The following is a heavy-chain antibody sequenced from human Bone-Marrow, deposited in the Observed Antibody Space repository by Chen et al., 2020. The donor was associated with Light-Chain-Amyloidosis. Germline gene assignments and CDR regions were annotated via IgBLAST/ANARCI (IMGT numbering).Heavy chain of an antibody. Sequence: EVQLVESGGGLVQPGGSLRLSCVASGFTFSSYWMHWVRQAPGKGLVWVSRINTDGSSTSYADSVQGRFTISRDNAKNTLFLQMSSLRADDTAVYYCARDSDCRSTSCYPLGTFDIWGQGTMVTVSS. V-gene: IGHV3-74*01. D-gene: IGHD2-2*01. CDR2: INTDGSST. J-gene: IGHJ3*02. CDR3: ARDSDCRSTSCYPLGTFDI. CDR1: GFTFSSYW.